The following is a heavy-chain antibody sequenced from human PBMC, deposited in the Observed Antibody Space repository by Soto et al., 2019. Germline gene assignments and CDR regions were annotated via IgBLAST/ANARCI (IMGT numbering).Heavy chain of an antibody. CDR3: ARGLHCSGGSCVFDY. CDR1: GFTFSSYS. D-gene: IGHD2-15*01. J-gene: IGHJ4*02. Sequence: EVQLVESGGGLVKPGGSLRLSCAASGFTFSSYSMNWVRQAPGKGLEWVSSISSSSSYIYYADSVKGRFTISRDNAKNSLYLQMNSLRAEDTAVYYCARGLHCSGGSCVFDYWGQGTQVTVSS. CDR2: ISSSSSYI. V-gene: IGHV3-21*01.